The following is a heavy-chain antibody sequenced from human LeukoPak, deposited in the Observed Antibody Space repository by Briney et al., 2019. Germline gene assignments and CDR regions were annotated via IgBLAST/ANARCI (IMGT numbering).Heavy chain of an antibody. CDR2: LNPDGSAK. J-gene: IGHJ4*02. Sequence: LAGGALRLSCAASGFTFSSSWMASVPQAPGKGLQWVANLNPDGSAKNYVDSVRGRFSSSRDNAQNSLYLQINSLRAEDTAVYYCARDRAYDVFDYWGQGTLVTVSS. V-gene: IGHV3-7*01. D-gene: IGHD5-12*01. CDR1: GFTFSSSW. CDR3: ARDRAYDVFDY.